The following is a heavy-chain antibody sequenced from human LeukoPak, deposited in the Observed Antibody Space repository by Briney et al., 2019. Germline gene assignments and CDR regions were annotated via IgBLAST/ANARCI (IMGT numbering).Heavy chain of an antibody. CDR3: ARYTVVTGNFDY. V-gene: IGHV1-2*06. D-gene: IGHD4-23*01. CDR2: INPNSGGT. J-gene: IGHJ4*02. CDR1: GYTFTGYY. Sequence: ASVKVSCKASGYTFTGYYMHWVRQAPGQGLEWMGRINPNSGGTNYAQRFQGRVTMTRDTSISTAYMELSRLRSDDTAVYYCARYTVVTGNFDYWGQGSLVTVS.